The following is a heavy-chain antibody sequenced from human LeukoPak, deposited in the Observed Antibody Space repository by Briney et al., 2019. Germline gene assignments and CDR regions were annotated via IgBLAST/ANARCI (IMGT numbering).Heavy chain of an antibody. CDR2: IYYSGST. D-gene: IGHD2-2*01. CDR1: GGSISSYY. V-gene: IGHV4-59*06. J-gene: IGHJ4*02. Sequence: SETLSLTCTVSGGSISSYYWSWIRQHPGKGLEWIGYIYYSGSTYYNPSLKSRVTISVDTSKNQFSLKLSSVTAADTAVYYCARGIQQYQLLLGEFDYWGQGTLVTVSS. CDR3: ARGIQQYQLLLGEFDY.